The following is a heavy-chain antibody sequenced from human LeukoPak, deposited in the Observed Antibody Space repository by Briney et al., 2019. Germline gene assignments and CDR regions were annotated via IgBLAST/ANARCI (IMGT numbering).Heavy chain of an antibody. CDR2: ISSSGSTT. J-gene: IGHJ4*02. V-gene: IGHV3-48*04. D-gene: IGHD2-15*01. CDR1: GFTFSSTS. Sequence: GGSLRLSCAASGFTFSSTSMNWVRQAPGKGLEWVSYISSSGSTTYYADSVKGRFTISRDNAKNSLYLQMNSLRAEDTAVYYCARGYCSGGSCYFDYWGQGTLVTVSS. CDR3: ARGYCSGGSCYFDY.